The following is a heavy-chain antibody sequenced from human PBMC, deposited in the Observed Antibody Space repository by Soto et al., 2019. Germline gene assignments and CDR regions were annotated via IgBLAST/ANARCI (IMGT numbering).Heavy chain of an antibody. Sequence: GGSLRLSCAASGFTFSSYSMNWVRQAPGKGLGWVSSISSSSSYIYYADSVKGRFTISRDNAKNSLYLQMNSLRAEDTAVYYCASTYYDILTGYYAFDYWGQGTLVTVSS. D-gene: IGHD3-9*01. CDR1: GFTFSSYS. CDR3: ASTYYDILTGYYAFDY. J-gene: IGHJ4*02. CDR2: ISSSSSYI. V-gene: IGHV3-21*01.